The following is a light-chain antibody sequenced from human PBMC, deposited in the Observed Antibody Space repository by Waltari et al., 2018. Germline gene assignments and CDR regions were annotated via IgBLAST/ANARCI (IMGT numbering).Light chain of an antibody. V-gene: IGLV2-23*01. CDR1: KNDIGTYNF. CDR2: EAT. CDR3: CSYAGGSRVI. Sequence: QSALTQPASLSGSPGQSITISCAGTKNDIGTYNFVSWFQQFPGQAPQIIVSEATKRPAGVSCRFSGSKSGNTASLTISGLQAEDEADYYCCSYAGGSRVIFGGGTKLTVL. J-gene: IGLJ2*01.